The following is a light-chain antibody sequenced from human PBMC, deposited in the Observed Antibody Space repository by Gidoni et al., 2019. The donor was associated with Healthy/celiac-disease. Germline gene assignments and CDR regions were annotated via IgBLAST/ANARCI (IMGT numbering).Light chain of an antibody. V-gene: IGKV1-39*01. CDR3: QQSFTTTLT. J-gene: IGKJ4*01. CDR2: AAS. Sequence: DIQLTPSPSSLSASVGDRVTITCRASQSISSYLNWYQQKPGKAPKLLIYAASSLQSGVPSRFSGSGSGTDFTLTSSSLQPEEFATDYCQQSFTTTLTVGGGTKVEIK. CDR1: QSISSY.